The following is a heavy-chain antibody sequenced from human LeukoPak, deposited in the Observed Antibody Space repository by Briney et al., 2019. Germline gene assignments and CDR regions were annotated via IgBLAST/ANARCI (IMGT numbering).Heavy chain of an antibody. Sequence: SETLSLICAVYGGSFSGYYWSWIRQPPGKGLEWIGEINHSGSTNYNPSLKSRVTISVDTSKNQFSLKVSSVTAADTAVYYCARSDYGDYEVQYYFDYWGQGTLVTVSS. D-gene: IGHD4-17*01. CDR3: ARSDYGDYEVQYYFDY. CDR2: INHSGST. J-gene: IGHJ4*02. CDR1: GGSFSGYY. V-gene: IGHV4-34*01.